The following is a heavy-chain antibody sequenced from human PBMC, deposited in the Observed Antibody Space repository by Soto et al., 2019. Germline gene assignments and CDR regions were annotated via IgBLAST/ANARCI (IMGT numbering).Heavy chain of an antibody. CDR1: GFTFSSYS. CDR2: ISSSSSYI. J-gene: IGHJ6*02. Sequence: GGSLRLSCAASGFTFSSYSMNWVRQAPGKGLEWVSSISSSSSYIYYANSVKGRFTISRDNANNSMYLQMNSLRAEDTAVYYCARDADFWSGYTPLSFKGMDVWGQGTTVTVSS. CDR3: ARDADFWSGYTPLSFKGMDV. D-gene: IGHD3-3*01. V-gene: IGHV3-21*01.